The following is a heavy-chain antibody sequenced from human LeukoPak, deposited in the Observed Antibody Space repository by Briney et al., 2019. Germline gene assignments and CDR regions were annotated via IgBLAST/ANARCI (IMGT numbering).Heavy chain of an antibody. Sequence: ASVKVSCRASGYTFTGYYMHWVRQAPGQGLEWMGWINPNSGGTNYAQKFQGRVTMTRDTSISTAYMELSRLRSDDTAVYYCARDLNYCSSTSCYFGDFDYWGQGTLVTVSS. CDR3: ARDLNYCSSTSCYFGDFDY. J-gene: IGHJ4*02. CDR1: GYTFTGYY. D-gene: IGHD2-2*01. V-gene: IGHV1-2*02. CDR2: INPNSGGT.